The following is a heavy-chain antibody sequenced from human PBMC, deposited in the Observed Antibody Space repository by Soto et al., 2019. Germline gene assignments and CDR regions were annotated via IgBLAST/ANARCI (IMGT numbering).Heavy chain of an antibody. CDR3: ARGDSTDCSNGVCSFFYNHDMDV. V-gene: IGHV1-2*04. Sequence: ASVKVSCKVSGYSFTDYHIHWVRQAPGQGLEWLGRINPKSGGTSTAQKFQGWVTMTTDTSISTASMELTRLTSDDTAIYYCARGDSTDCSNGVCSFFYNHDMDVWGQGTTVTVSS. CDR1: GYSFTDYH. J-gene: IGHJ6*02. CDR2: INPKSGGT. D-gene: IGHD2-8*01.